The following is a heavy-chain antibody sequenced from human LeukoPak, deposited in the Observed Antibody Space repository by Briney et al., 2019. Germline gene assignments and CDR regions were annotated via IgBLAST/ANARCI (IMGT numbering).Heavy chain of an antibody. CDR1: GGSISSSSYY. V-gene: IGHV4-39*07. J-gene: IGHJ3*02. Sequence: PSETLSLTCTVSGGSISSSSYYWGWIRQPPGKGLEWIGSIYYSGSTYYNPSLKSRVTISVDTSKNQFSLKLSSVTAADTAVYYCARDSVVRGVIIDPQSDAFDIWGQGTMVTVSS. CDR2: IYYSGST. CDR3: ARDSVVRGVIIDPQSDAFDI. D-gene: IGHD3-10*01.